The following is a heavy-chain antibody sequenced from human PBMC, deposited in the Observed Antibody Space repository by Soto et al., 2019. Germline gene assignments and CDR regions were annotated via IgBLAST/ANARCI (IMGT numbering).Heavy chain of an antibody. J-gene: IGHJ4*02. CDR2: IYWNDDK. CDR3: AHSRGYCSSTSCYTFVGGIDY. V-gene: IGHV2-5*01. CDR1: GFSLSTSGVG. D-gene: IGHD2-2*02. Sequence: GSGPTLVNPTQTLTLTCTLSGFSLSTSGVGVGWIRQPPGKALEWLALIYWNDDKRYSPSLKSRLTITKDTSKNQVVLTMTNMDPVDTATYYCAHSRGYCSSTSCYTFVGGIDYWGQGTLVTVSS.